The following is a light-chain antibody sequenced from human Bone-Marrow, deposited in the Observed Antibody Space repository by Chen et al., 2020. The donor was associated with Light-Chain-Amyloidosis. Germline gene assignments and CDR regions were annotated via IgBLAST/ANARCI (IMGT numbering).Light chain of an antibody. Sequence: DIVFTHSPDTLFLSPGERATLSCRASQSVSRFLAWYQHKPGQAPRLLIYDASNRATGIPARFSGSGSGTDFTLTISSLEPEDFAVYYCQQRYTWPELTFGGGTKVEI. V-gene: IGKV3-11*01. CDR2: DAS. CDR1: QSVSRF. J-gene: IGKJ4*01. CDR3: QQRYTWPELT.